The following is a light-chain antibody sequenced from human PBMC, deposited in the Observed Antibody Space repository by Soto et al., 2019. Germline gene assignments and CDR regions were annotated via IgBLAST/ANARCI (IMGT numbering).Light chain of an antibody. V-gene: IGLV2-11*01. Sequence: QSVLTQPRSVSGSPGQSVTISCTGTSSDVGGYNYVSWYQQHPGKAPKLMIYDVSKRPSGVPDRFSGSKSGNTASLTISGLQAEDKADYYCCSYAGSYGVVFGGGTKLTVL. CDR1: SSDVGGYNY. CDR3: CSYAGSYGVV. J-gene: IGLJ2*01. CDR2: DVS.